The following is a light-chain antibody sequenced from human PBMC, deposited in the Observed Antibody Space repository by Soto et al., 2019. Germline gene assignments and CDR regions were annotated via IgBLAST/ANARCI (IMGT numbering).Light chain of an antibody. V-gene: IGKV3-15*01. CDR3: QHYNNWPPWT. J-gene: IGKJ1*01. CDR1: QSVSSN. CDR2: GAS. Sequence: EIVMTQSPATLSVSPGERATLSCRASQSVSSNLAWYQQKPGQAPRLLIFGASTRATGIPARFRGSGSKTEFNLTIISLQSEDFAVYYCQHYNNWPPWTFGQGTKVEIK.